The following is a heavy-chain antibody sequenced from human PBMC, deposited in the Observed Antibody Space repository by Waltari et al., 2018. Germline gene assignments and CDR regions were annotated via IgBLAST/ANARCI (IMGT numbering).Heavy chain of an antibody. CDR1: GGSISSYY. V-gene: IGHV4-59*01. J-gene: IGHJ5*02. D-gene: IGHD2-21*02. CDR2: IYYSGST. Sequence: QVQLQESGPGLVKPSETLSLTCTVSGGSISSYYWSWIRQPPGKGLEWIGYIYYSGSTNYNPSLKSRVTIAVDTSKNQFSLKLSSVTAADTAVYYCARGGDNDWFDPWGQGTLFTVSS. CDR3: ARGGDNDWFDP.